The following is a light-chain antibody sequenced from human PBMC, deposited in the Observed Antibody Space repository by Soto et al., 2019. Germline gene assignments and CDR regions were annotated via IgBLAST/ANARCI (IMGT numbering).Light chain of an antibody. CDR3: QKYASAPLI. Sequence: DMQMTQSPSSLSASVGDRVTITCRASQGIAKFLAWYQQKPGKVPKLLIYAASTLQSGVPSRFSGSGSGTDFTLTISSLQPEDVATYYCQKYASAPLIFGGGTKVEI. J-gene: IGKJ4*01. V-gene: IGKV1-27*01. CDR1: QGIAKF. CDR2: AAS.